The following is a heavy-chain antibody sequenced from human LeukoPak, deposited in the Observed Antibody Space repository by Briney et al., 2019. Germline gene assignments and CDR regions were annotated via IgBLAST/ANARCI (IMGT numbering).Heavy chain of an antibody. CDR2: IYYSGST. D-gene: IGHD6-13*01. Sequence: TSETLSLTCTVSGGSISSYYWSWIRQPPGKGLEWIGYIYYSGSTNYNPSLKSRVTISVDTSKNQFSLKLSSVTAADTAVYYCARRYSSSWRYYYYYYMDVWGKGTTVTVSS. CDR3: ARRYSSSWRYYYYYYMDV. V-gene: IGHV4-59*01. J-gene: IGHJ6*03. CDR1: GGSISSYY.